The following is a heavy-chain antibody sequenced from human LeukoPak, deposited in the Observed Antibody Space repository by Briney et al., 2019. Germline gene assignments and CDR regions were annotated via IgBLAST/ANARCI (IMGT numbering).Heavy chain of an antibody. CDR1: GFTVSSNS. CDR2: IYSGGFT. J-gene: IGHJ4*02. Sequence: GGSLRLSCAASGFTVSSNSMSWVRQAPGKGLEWVSVIYSGGFTYYADSVRTRFTISRDNSKNTLFLQMNSLRAEDTAVYYCARVRRDGYNFFDYWGQGTLVTVSS. D-gene: IGHD5-24*01. CDR3: ARVRRDGYNFFDY. V-gene: IGHV3-66*01.